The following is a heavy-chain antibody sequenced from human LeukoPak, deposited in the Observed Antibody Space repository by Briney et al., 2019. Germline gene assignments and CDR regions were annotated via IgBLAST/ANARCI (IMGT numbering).Heavy chain of an antibody. V-gene: IGHV4-59*01. Sequence: TSETLSLTCTVSGGSISSYSWSWIRQPPGKGLEWIGYIYYSGSTNYNPSLKSRVTISVDTSKNQFSLKLSSVTAADTAVYYCARGRGYCSGGSCYFYYYHYYMDVWGKGTTVTVSS. CDR1: GGSISSYS. D-gene: IGHD2-15*01. J-gene: IGHJ6*03. CDR3: ARGRGYCSGGSCYFYYYHYYMDV. CDR2: IYYSGST.